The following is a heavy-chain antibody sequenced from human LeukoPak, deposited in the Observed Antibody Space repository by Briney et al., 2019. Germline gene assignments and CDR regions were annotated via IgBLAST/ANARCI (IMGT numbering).Heavy chain of an antibody. J-gene: IGHJ4*02. CDR1: GFTFDDYG. CDR3: ARDGSYGGNSWDY. CDR2: INWNGGST. V-gene: IGHV3-20*04. D-gene: IGHD4-23*01. Sequence: GESLKISCAASGFTFDDYGMSWVRQAPGKGLEWVSGINWNGGSTGYADSVKGRFTISRDNAKNSLYLQMNSLRAEDTALYYCARDGSYGGNSWDYWGQGTLVTVSS.